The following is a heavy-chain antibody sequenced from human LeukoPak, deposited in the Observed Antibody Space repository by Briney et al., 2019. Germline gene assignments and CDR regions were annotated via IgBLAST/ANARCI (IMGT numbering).Heavy chain of an antibody. J-gene: IGHJ4*02. D-gene: IGHD6-13*01. CDR3: AREGSSSWYIDY. V-gene: IGHV4-4*07. Sequence: PSETLSLTCTVSGGSISGYYWRWIRQPAGKGLEWIGRIFSSGSTNYNPSLKSRVTISVDKSKNQSSLKLSSVAAADTAVYYCAREGSSSWYIDYWGQGTLVTVSS. CDR1: GGSISGYY. CDR2: IFSSGST.